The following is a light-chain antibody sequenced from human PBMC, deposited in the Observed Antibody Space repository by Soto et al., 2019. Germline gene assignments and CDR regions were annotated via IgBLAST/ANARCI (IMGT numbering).Light chain of an antibody. V-gene: IGKV1-5*01. CDR3: QEYNSWRGEWT. CDR1: KSINIW. Sequence: DIQMTQSPSTLSASVGDRVTITCRASKSINIWLAWYQQKAGKAPKLLIYDASTLESGVPSRFSGSGSRTEFTLTISSLQPDDFATYYCQEYNSWRGEWTFGQGTKVEIK. CDR2: DAS. J-gene: IGKJ1*01.